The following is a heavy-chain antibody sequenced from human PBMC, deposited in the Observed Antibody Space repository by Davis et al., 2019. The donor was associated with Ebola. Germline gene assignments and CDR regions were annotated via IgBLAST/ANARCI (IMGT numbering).Heavy chain of an antibody. CDR2: LRSKANSYAT. CDR1: GFTFSGSA. Sequence: GGSLRLSCAASGFTFSGSAMHWVRQASGKGLEWVGRLRSKANSYATAYAASVKGRFTISRDDSKNTAYLQMNSLKTEDTAVYYCTAGVSGGSKEDWGQGTLVTVSS. V-gene: IGHV3-73*01. D-gene: IGHD2-15*01. CDR3: TAGVSGGSKED. J-gene: IGHJ4*02.